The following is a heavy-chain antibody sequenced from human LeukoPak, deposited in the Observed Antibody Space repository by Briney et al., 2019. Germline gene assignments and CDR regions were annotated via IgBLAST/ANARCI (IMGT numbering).Heavy chain of an antibody. D-gene: IGHD3-3*01. J-gene: IGHJ4*02. V-gene: IGHV1-2*02. Sequence: ASVKVSCKASGYTFTGYYMHWVRQAPGQGLEWMGWINPNSGGTNYAQKFQGRVTMTRDTSITTAYMELSRLRSDDTAVYYCASAPRPPTYYDFWSGRGLDYWGQGTLVTVSS. CDR1: GYTFTGYY. CDR3: ASAPRPPTYYDFWSGRGLDY. CDR2: INPNSGGT.